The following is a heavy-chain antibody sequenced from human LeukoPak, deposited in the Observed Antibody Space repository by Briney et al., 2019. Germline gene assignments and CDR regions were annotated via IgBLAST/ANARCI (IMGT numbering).Heavy chain of an antibody. D-gene: IGHD3-16*01. Sequence: ASVKVSCKAAGYTFTNYGVTWVRQAPGQGLEWVGWISAHNGNTNYVQKLQDRVTMTTDTYTTTAYLELRNLRSDDTAVYYCARDSASTSFPPAYDYWGQGTVVAVSS. CDR3: ARDSASTSFPPAYDY. CDR2: ISAHNGNT. J-gene: IGHJ4*02. V-gene: IGHV1-18*04. CDR1: GYTFTNYG.